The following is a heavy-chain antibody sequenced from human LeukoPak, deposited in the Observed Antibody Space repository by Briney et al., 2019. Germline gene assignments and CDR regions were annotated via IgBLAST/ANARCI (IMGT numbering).Heavy chain of an antibody. D-gene: IGHD2-15*01. J-gene: IGHJ4*02. CDR2: IIPIFGTA. CDR3: AISTCSGGSCYQYYFDY. Sequence: ASVKVSCKASGGTFSSYAISWVRQAPGQGLEWMGGIIPIFGTANYAQKFQGRVTITTDESTSTAYMELSSLRSEDTAVYYCAISTCSGGSCYQYYFDYWGQGTLVTVSS. V-gene: IGHV1-69*05. CDR1: GGTFSSYA.